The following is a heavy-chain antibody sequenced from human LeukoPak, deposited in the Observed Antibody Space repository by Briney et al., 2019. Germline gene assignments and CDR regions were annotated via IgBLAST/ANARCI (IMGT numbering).Heavy chain of an antibody. Sequence: GGSLRLSCAASGFTFSSYAMSWVRQAPGKGLEWVSAISGSGGSTYYADSVKGRFTISRDNSKNTLYLQMNSLRAEDTAVYYCAKLMYYYDSSGYYRAYFQHWGQGTLVTVSS. V-gene: IGHV3-23*01. D-gene: IGHD3-22*01. CDR2: ISGSGGST. J-gene: IGHJ1*01. CDR1: GFTFSSYA. CDR3: AKLMYYYDSSGYYRAYFQH.